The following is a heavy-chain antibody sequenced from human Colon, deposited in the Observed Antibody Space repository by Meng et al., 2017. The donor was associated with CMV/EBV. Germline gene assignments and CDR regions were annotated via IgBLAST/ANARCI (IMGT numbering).Heavy chain of an antibody. CDR1: GFTFSTYW. J-gene: IGHJ4*02. CDR2: IKQDGSEN. Sequence: GGSLRLSCAASGFTFSTYWMSWVRQAPGKGLEWVANIKQDGSENYYVDAVKGRFTISRDNAKNSLYLQMNSLRAEDTALYYCARDTAGDYWGQGTLVTVSS. V-gene: IGHV3-7*01. CDR3: ARDTAGDY. D-gene: IGHD5-18*01.